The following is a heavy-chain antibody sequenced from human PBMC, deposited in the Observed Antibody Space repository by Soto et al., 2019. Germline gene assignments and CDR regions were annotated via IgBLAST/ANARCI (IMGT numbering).Heavy chain of an antibody. CDR1: GGSISSRSYY. CDR3: AGLKYFDTSDYLAY. CDR2: IYYSGST. J-gene: IGHJ4*02. V-gene: IGHV4-39*02. D-gene: IGHD3-22*01. Sequence: SETLSLACTGSGGSISSRSYYWGWIRQPPGKGLEWIGSIYYSGSTYYNPSLKSRVTISVDTSKNHFSLKLSSVTAADTAVYYCAGLKYFDTSDYLAYWGQGTLVTVS.